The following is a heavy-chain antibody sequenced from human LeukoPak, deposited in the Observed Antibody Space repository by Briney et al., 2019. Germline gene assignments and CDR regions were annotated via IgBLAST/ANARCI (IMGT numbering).Heavy chain of an antibody. CDR1: GGTFSSYA. CDR2: IIPILGIP. CDR3: ARDGRIGGSGSQDWFDP. D-gene: IGHD1-26*01. V-gene: IGHV1-69*04. J-gene: IGHJ5*02. Sequence: SVKVSCKASGGTFSSYAISWVRQAPGQGLEWMGRIIPILGIPNYAQKLQGRVTMTTDTSTSTAYMELRSLRSDDTAVYYCARDGRIGGSGSQDWFDPWGQGTLVTVSS.